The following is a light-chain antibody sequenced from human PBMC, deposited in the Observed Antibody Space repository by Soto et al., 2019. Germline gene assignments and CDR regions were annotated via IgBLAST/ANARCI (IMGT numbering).Light chain of an antibody. CDR2: EVS. Sequence: QSALTQPASVSGSPGQSITISCTGTSSDIGGYNFVSWYQQHPGKAPKVMIYEVSNRPSGVSNRFAGSKSGNTASLTISGLQTEDEADYYCSSYTTSSAVVLFGGGTKLTVL. CDR3: SSYTTSSAVVL. V-gene: IGLV2-14*01. CDR1: SSDIGGYNF. J-gene: IGLJ2*01.